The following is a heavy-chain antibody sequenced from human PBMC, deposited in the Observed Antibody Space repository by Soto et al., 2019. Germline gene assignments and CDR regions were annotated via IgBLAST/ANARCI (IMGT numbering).Heavy chain of an antibody. CDR2: IYYSGST. CDR3: ARAYDSSGYLAH. Sequence: SETLSLTCTVSGGSISSSSYYWSWIRQPPGKGLEWIGYIYYSGSTYYNPSLKSRVTISVDTSKNQFSLKLSSVTAADTAVYYCARAYDSSGYLAHWGQGTLVTVS. V-gene: IGHV4-30-4*01. CDR1: GGSISSSSYY. D-gene: IGHD3-22*01. J-gene: IGHJ4*02.